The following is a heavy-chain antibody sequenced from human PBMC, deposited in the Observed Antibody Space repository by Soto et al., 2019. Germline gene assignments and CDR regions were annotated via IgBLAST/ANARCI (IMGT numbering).Heavy chain of an antibody. CDR3: AKDRLRGGFLTTATTNGMDV. D-gene: IGHD1-26*01. V-gene: IGHV3-30*18. J-gene: IGHJ6*02. CDR1: GVTFRRFS. Sequence: CRRLTCEASGVTFRRFSMNFVHQAPDSGISWVALISYDGSNKYYVDSVKGRFTISRDNSKTTLFLQMNSLRAGDTAVYYCAKDRLRGGFLTTATTNGMDVWGQGTTVTVSS. CDR2: ISYDGSNK.